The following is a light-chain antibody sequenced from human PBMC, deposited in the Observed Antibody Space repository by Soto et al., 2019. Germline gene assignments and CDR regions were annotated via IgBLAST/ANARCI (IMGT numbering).Light chain of an antibody. CDR3: QTWGATGIRV. CDR2: LNSDGSH. CDR1: SGHSSYA. J-gene: IGLJ3*02. Sequence: QLVLTQSPSASASLGASVKLTCTLSSGHSSYAIAWHQQQPEKGPRYLMKLNSDGSHNKGDGIPDRFSGSSSGAERYLTISSLQYEDEADYYCQTWGATGIRVFGGGTKLTVL. V-gene: IGLV4-69*01.